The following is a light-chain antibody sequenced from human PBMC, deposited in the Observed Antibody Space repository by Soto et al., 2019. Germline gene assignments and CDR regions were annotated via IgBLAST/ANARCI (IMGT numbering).Light chain of an antibody. CDR2: GAS. Sequence: EIVLTQSPGTLSLSPGERATLSCRASQSVSSNNLARYQQKPGQAPRLLIYGASSRTTGIPDRFSGSGSGTDFTLTISRLEAEDFAIYYCQQYGSLFTFGPGTKVDIK. CDR1: QSVSSNN. V-gene: IGKV3-20*01. J-gene: IGKJ3*01. CDR3: QQYGSLFT.